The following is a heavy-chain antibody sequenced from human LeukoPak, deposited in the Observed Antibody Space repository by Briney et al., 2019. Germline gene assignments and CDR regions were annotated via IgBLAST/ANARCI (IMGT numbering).Heavy chain of an antibody. CDR2: INPNSGGT. V-gene: IGHV1-2*02. CDR3: ARNIWFGESSDAFDI. CDR1: GYTFTGYY. Sequence: ASVKVSCKASGYTFTGYYLHWVRQAPGQGLEWMGWINPNSGGTNYAQKFQGRVTMTRDTSISTAYMELSRLRSDDTAVYYCARNIWFGESSDAFDIWGQGTVVTVSS. J-gene: IGHJ3*02. D-gene: IGHD3-10*01.